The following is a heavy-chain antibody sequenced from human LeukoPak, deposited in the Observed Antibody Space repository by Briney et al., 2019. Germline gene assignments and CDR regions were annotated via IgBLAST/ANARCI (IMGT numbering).Heavy chain of an antibody. V-gene: IGHV1-69*13. CDR1: GYSFTDYF. CDR3: ARSYYDFWRFDL. CDR2: FIPTFRTS. D-gene: IGHD3-3*01. J-gene: IGHJ5*02. Sequence: SVKVSCKASGYSFTDYFIHWLRQAPGQGLEWMGWFIPTFRTSNYAQKFQDRLTITADESASIAYMELSSLRFEDTAVYYCARSYYDFWRFDLWGQGTLVTVSS.